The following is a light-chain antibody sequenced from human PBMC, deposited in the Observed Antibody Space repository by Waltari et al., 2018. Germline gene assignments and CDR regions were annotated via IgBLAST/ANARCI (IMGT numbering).Light chain of an antibody. CDR3: AAWDDSLKGV. Sequence: QSVLTQPPSASGTPGQRVTISCSGSSSNIRSNTVNWYQQLPGTAPKLLIYSNNQRPSGVPDRFSGSKSGTSASLAISGLQSEDEADYYCAAWDDSLKGVFGGGTKLTVL. J-gene: IGLJ2*01. CDR2: SNN. CDR1: SSNIRSNT. V-gene: IGLV1-44*01.